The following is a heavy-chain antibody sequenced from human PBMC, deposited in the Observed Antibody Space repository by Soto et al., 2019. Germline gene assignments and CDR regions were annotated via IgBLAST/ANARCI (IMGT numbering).Heavy chain of an antibody. CDR3: ARDPPTFTYDFWSGYYDY. CDR1: GYTFTSYA. V-gene: IGHV1-18*01. CDR2: MSAYNGNT. D-gene: IGHD3-3*01. Sequence: ASVKVSCKASGYTFTSYAISWVRQAPGQGLEWMGWMSAYNGNTNYAQKLQGRVTMTTDTSTSTAYMELRSLRSDDTAVYYCARDPPTFTYDFWSGYYDYWGQGTLVTVSS. J-gene: IGHJ4*02.